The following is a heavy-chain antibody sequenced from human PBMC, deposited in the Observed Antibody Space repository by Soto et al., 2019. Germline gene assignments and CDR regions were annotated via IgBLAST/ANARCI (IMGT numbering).Heavy chain of an antibody. CDR2: IYPGDSNT. D-gene: IGHD2-8*01. CDR3: ERYVGNCTNGVCLDY. V-gene: IGHV5-51*01. Sequence: PGESLKISCKGSGYSFTGYWIGWVRQMPGKGLEWMGIIYPGDSNTRYSPSFQGQVTISADKSISAAYLQWSSLKASDTAMYYCERYVGNCTNGVCLDYWGQGTLVTVYS. J-gene: IGHJ4*02. CDR1: GYSFTGYW.